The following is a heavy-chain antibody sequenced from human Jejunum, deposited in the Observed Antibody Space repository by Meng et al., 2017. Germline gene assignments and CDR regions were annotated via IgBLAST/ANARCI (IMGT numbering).Heavy chain of an antibody. Sequence: GGSLRLSCAASGFTFSRYALSWVRQAPGKGLEWVSAISDSGRNTHYADSVKGRFTISRDNSKNTLYLQMNSLRADDTAIYYCAKELAISRPFDYWGQGTLVTVSS. CDR2: ISDSGRNT. J-gene: IGHJ4*02. D-gene: IGHD3-3*02. CDR1: GFTFSRYA. CDR3: AKELAISRPFDY. V-gene: IGHV3-23*01.